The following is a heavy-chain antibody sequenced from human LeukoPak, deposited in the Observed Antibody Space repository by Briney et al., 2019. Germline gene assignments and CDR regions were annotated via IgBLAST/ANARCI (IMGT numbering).Heavy chain of an antibody. CDR1: GFPFGDFA. J-gene: IGHJ3*01. CDR3: VKDHYCSIPGCVIDALVV. CDR2: ITRSGQNT. V-gene: IGHV3-23*01. Sequence: PGGSLRLSCAASGFPFGDFAMTWVRQVPGGGLQWVSTITRSGQNTYYADSVKGRFTISRDDYKGMLYLQMNSLRAEDTAMYYCVKDHYCSIPGCVIDALVVWGQGTVVTVSS. D-gene: IGHD4-11*01.